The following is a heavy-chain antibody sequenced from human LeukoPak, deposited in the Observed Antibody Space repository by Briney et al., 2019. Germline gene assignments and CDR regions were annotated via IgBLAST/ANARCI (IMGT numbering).Heavy chain of an antibody. J-gene: IGHJ4*02. CDR3: AKSFDFWSGHSPIPTPFDS. CDR1: GFTFSTYA. D-gene: IGHD3-3*01. CDR2: ISGRGIAT. V-gene: IGHV3-23*01. Sequence: GGSLRLSCAASGFTFSTYAMSWVRQAPGKGLEWVSAISGRGIATYYADSVKGRFTISRDNSKNTLYLQMNSLRAEDTAVYYCAKSFDFWSGHSPIPTPFDSWGQGTLVSVSS.